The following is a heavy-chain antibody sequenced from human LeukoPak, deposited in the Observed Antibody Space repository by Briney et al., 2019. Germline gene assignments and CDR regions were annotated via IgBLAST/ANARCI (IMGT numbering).Heavy chain of an antibody. D-gene: IGHD3-10*01. CDR2: IRSKAYGGTT. Sequence: GRSLRLSCTASGFTFGDYAMSWVRQGPGKGLEWVGFIRSKAYGGTTEYAASVKGRFTISRDDSKSIAYLQMNSLKTEDTAVYYCTRDVSGEPFIYWYFDLWGRGTLVTVSS. V-gene: IGHV3-49*04. CDR3: TRDVSGEPFIYWYFDL. J-gene: IGHJ2*01. CDR1: GFTFGDYA.